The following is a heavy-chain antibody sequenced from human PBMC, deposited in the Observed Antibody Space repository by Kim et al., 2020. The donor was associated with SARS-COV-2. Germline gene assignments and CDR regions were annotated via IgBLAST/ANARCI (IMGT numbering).Heavy chain of an antibody. J-gene: IGHJ6*02. CDR2: IIPIFGTA. Sequence: SVKVSCKASGGTFSSYAISWVRQAPGQGLEWMGGIIPIFGTANYAQKFQGRVTITADESTSTAYMELSSLRSEDTAVYYCARVVGYGGNSPTAVDYYYGMDVWGQGTTVTVSS. D-gene: IGHD2-21*02. CDR1: GGTFSSYA. CDR3: ARVVGYGGNSPTAVDYYYGMDV. V-gene: IGHV1-69*13.